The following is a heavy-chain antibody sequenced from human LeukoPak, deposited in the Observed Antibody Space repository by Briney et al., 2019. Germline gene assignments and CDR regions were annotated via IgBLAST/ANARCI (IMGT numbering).Heavy chain of an antibody. Sequence: ASVKVSCKASGGTFSSYAISWVRQAPGQGLEWMGGIIPIFGTANYAQKFQGRVTITADESTSTAYMELSSPRSEDTAVYYCARESGPRTSCYHYWGQGTLVTVSS. J-gene: IGHJ4*02. CDR2: IIPIFGTA. CDR3: ARESGPRTSCYHY. D-gene: IGHD2-2*01. CDR1: GGTFSSYA. V-gene: IGHV1-69*13.